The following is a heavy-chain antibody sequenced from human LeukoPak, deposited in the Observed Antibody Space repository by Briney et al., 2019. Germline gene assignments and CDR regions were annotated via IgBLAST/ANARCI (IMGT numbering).Heavy chain of an antibody. J-gene: IGHJ4*02. CDR1: GFTFSTYG. Sequence: GGSLRLSCAASGFTFSTYGMNWVRQAPGKGLEWVSAISGRDGNTYYADSVKGRFTISRDNSKNTLYLQMNSLRAEDTAVYYCARAYCGGDCASAGMVDYWGQGTLVTVSS. CDR2: ISGRDGNT. CDR3: ARAYCGGDCASAGMVDY. D-gene: IGHD2-21*02. V-gene: IGHV3-23*01.